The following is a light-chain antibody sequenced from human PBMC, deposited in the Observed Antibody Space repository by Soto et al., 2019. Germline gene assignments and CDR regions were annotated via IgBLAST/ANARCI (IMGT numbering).Light chain of an antibody. J-gene: IGLJ1*01. CDR2: DVS. V-gene: IGLV2-11*01. Sequence: QSVLTQPRSVSGSPGQSVTISCTGTSGDFGGYNYVSWYQQHPGKAPKLMIYDVSERPSGVPDRFSGSKSGNTASLTISGLQAEDEADYYCCSYAGSFTFYVFGTGTKVTVL. CDR3: CSYAGSFTFYV. CDR1: SGDFGGYNY.